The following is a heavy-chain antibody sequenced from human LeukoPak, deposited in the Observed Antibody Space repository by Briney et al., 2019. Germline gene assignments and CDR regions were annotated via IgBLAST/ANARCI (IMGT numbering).Heavy chain of an antibody. CDR1: GGSISNYY. Sequence: SETLSLTCTVSGGSISNYYWGWIRQPPGKGLEWIGNIYRSGNTYYNPSLKSRVTILLDTSKNQFSLKMSSVTAAETAVYYCARVSARGGYGDDYFDYWGQGTLVTVSS. D-gene: IGHD4-17*01. V-gene: IGHV4-38-2*02. CDR3: ARVSARGGYGDDYFDY. J-gene: IGHJ4*01. CDR2: IYRSGNT.